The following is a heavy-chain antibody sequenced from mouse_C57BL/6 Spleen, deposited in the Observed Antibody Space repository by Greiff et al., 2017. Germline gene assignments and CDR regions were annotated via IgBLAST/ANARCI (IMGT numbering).Heavy chain of an antibody. CDR3: ARSYYGNPHFDY. CDR2: INPNNGGT. CDR1: GYTFTDYN. J-gene: IGHJ2*01. V-gene: IGHV1-18*01. Sequence: EVQLQQSGPELVKPGASVKIPCKASGYTFTDYNMDWVKQSHGKSLEWIGDINPNNGGTIYNQKFKGKATLTVDKSSSTAYMELRSLTSEDTAVYYCARSYYGNPHFDYWGQGTTLTVSS. D-gene: IGHD2-1*01.